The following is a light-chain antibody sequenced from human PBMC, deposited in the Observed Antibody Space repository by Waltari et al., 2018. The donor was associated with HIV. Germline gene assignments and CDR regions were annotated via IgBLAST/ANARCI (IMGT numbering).Light chain of an antibody. CDR2: EVT. CDR3: FSYVGSSLWV. J-gene: IGLJ3*02. CDR1: SSDVGNYNL. Sequence: QSVLTQPASVSGSPGQSITISCTGTSSDVGNYNLVYWYQQHPGKAPKLIIYEVTERPSGVSNRFSGFKSANTASLTISGVQAEDEADYYCFSYVGSSLWVFGGGTKLTVL. V-gene: IGLV2-23*02.